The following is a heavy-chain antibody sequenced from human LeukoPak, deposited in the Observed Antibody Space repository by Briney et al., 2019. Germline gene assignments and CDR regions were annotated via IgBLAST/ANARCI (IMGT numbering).Heavy chain of an antibody. D-gene: IGHD5-12*01. Sequence: SQTLSLTCAISGDSISSNSAAWNWIRQSPSRGLEWLGRTYYRSNSYNNYAVSVKSRITINPDTSRNQISLQLNSVTHEDTAVYYCARDTYSGYDSLFGNYFYYAMDVWGQGTTVTVSS. CDR1: GDSISSNSAA. CDR2: TYYRSNSYN. CDR3: ARDTYSGYDSLFGNYFYYAMDV. V-gene: IGHV6-1*01. J-gene: IGHJ6*02.